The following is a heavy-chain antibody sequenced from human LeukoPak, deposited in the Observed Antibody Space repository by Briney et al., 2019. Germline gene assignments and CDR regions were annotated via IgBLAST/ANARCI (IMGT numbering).Heavy chain of an antibody. D-gene: IGHD3-16*01. Sequence: ASVKVSCKASGYTFTSYGISWVRQAPGQGLEWMGRISAYNGNTNYAQKLQGRDTMTTDTSTSTAYMELRSLRSDDTAVYYCARDSTRLGELTTNDYWGQGTLVTVSS. CDR1: GYTFTSYG. J-gene: IGHJ4*02. CDR2: ISAYNGNT. CDR3: ARDSTRLGELTTNDY. V-gene: IGHV1-18*01.